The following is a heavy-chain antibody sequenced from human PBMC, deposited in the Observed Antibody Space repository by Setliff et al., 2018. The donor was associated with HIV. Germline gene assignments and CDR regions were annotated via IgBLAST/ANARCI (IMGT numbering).Heavy chain of an antibody. J-gene: IGHJ3*02. V-gene: IGHV1-8*02. CDR3: ARGGGGYYYVGAVDI. D-gene: IGHD3-22*01. Sequence: ASVKVSCKASGYTFTGYYMHWVRQAPGQGLEWMGWITPNSGNTGYAQKFQGRVTMTGNTSISTAYMELSSLRSEDTAVYYCARGGGGYYYVGAVDIWGQGTVVTVSS. CDR1: GYTFTGYY. CDR2: ITPNSGNT.